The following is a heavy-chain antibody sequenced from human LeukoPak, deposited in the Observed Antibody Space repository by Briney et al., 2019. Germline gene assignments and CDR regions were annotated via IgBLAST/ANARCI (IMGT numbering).Heavy chain of an antibody. J-gene: IGHJ4*02. CDR2: ISESGGST. CDR1: GITFSMYA. Sequence: EGSLRLSCAASGITFSMYAMSWVRHAPGQGLELVSTISESGGSTYYADSVKGRFTISRDNSKNTLYVQMNSLRAEDTAVYYRAKPRIRDCSSTSRPFDYWGQGTLVTVSS. V-gene: IGHV3-23*01. D-gene: IGHD2-2*01. CDR3: AKPRIRDCSSTSRPFDY.